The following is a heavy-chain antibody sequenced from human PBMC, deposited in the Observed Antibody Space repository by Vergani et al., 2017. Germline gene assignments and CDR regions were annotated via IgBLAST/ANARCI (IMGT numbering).Heavy chain of an antibody. D-gene: IGHD1-14*01. Sequence: QVQLVESGGGVVQPGGSLRLSCAASGFTFSSCGMPWVRQAPGKGLEWVAVTWYDGNNKQYADSVKGRFTISRDNSKSTMYLQMNSLRDEDTGVYYCARDLRLLYNRFDPWGQGTLVTVSS. V-gene: IGHV3-33*01. CDR3: ARDLRLLYNRFDP. CDR2: TWYDGNNK. CDR1: GFTFSSCG. J-gene: IGHJ5*02.